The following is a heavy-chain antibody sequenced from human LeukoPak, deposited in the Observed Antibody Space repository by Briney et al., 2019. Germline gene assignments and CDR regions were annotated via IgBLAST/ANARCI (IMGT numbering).Heavy chain of an antibody. CDR3: ARDIVVPAASNWFDP. J-gene: IGHJ5*02. CDR2: IYTSGST. CDR1: GGSISSYY. D-gene: IGHD2-2*01. Sequence: SETLSLTCTVSGGSISSYYWSWIRQPAGKGLEWSARIYTSGSTNYNPSLKSRVTMSVDTSKNQFSLKLSSVTAADTAVYYCARDIVVPAASNWFDPWGQGTLVTVSS. V-gene: IGHV4-4*07.